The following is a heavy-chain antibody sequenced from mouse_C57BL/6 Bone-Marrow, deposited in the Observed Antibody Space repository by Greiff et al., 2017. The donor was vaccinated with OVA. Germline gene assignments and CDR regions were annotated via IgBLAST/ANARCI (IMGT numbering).Heavy chain of an antibody. Sequence: QVQLKESGAELAKPGASVKLSCKASGYTFTSYWMHWVKQRPGQGLEWIGHINPSSGYTKYNQKFKDKATLTADKSSSTAYLQLSSRTYEDAAVYYCARDLLLRAFDYWGQGTTLTVSS. CDR1: GYTFTSYW. CDR3: ARDLLLRAFDY. J-gene: IGHJ2*01. D-gene: IGHD1-1*01. CDR2: INPSSGYT. V-gene: IGHV1-7*01.